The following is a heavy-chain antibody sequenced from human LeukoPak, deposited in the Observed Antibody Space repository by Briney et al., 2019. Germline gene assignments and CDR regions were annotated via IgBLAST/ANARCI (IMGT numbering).Heavy chain of an antibody. CDR2: ISGSGGST. J-gene: IGHJ4*02. Sequence: GGSLRLSCAASGFTFSSYGMSWVRQAPGKGLEWVSAISGSGGSTYYADSVKGRFTISRDNSKNTLYLQMNSLRAEDTTVYYCARGGGRVDYWGQGTLVTVSS. V-gene: IGHV3-23*01. CDR3: ARGGGRVDY. CDR1: GFTFSSYG. D-gene: IGHD1-26*01.